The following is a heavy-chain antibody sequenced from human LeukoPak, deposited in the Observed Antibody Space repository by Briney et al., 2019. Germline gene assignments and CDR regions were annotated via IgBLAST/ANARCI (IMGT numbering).Heavy chain of an antibody. Sequence: SQTLSLTCTVSGGSISSGGYYWSWIRQHPGKDLAWIGYIYYSGSTNYNPSLKSRVTISLDTSKNQFSLKVNSVIAADTAVYYCARAKTNNFWSGLGDNWFDPWGQGTLVTVSS. D-gene: IGHD3-3*01. CDR1: GGSISSGGYY. CDR3: ARAKTNNFWSGLGDNWFDP. V-gene: IGHV4-31*03. CDR2: IYYSGST. J-gene: IGHJ5*02.